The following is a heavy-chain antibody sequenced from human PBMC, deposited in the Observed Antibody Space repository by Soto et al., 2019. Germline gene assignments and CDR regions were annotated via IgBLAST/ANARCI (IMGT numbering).Heavy chain of an antibody. CDR3: AGWLPTLGNFDS. CDR2: IIPIFGTA. V-gene: IGHV1-69*13. J-gene: IGHJ4*02. D-gene: IGHD5-12*01. CDR1: GGTFSSYA. Sequence: VASVKVSCKASGGTFSSYAISWVRQAPGQGLEWMGGIIPIFGTANYAQKFQGRVTITADGSTSTAYMELSSLRSEDTAVYYCAGWLPTLGNFDSWGQGTLVTVYS.